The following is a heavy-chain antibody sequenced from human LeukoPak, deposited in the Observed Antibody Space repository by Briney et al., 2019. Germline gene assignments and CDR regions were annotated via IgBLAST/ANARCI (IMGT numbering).Heavy chain of an antibody. CDR1: GFTFSSYS. V-gene: IGHV3-21*01. Sequence: PGGSLRLSCAASGFTFSSYSMNWVRQAPGKGLEWVSSISSSSSYIYYADSVKGRFTISRDNAKNSLYLQMNSLRAEDTAVYYCARAARFLEWSDLGGPKRQEDYYYYYYMDVWGKGTTVTVSS. CDR2: ISSSSSYI. J-gene: IGHJ6*03. D-gene: IGHD3-3*01. CDR3: ARAARFLEWSDLGGPKRQEDYYYYYYMDV.